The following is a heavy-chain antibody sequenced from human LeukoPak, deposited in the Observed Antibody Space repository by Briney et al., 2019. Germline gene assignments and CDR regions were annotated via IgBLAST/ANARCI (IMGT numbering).Heavy chain of an antibody. J-gene: IGHJ6*02. CDR2: IWYDVSNK. V-gene: IGHV3-33*01. CDR3: ARDVRGYERNYGMDV. Sequence: PGGSLRLSCAASGFTFSSYGMHWVRQAPGKGLEWVAVIWYDVSNKYYADSVKGRFTISRDNSKNTLYLQMNSLRAEDTAVYYCARDVRGYERNYGMDVWGQGTTVTVSS. CDR1: GFTFSSYG. D-gene: IGHD5-12*01.